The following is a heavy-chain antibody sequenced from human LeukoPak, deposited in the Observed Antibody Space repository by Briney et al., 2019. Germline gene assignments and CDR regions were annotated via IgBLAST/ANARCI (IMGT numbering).Heavy chain of an antibody. Sequence: SETLSLTCAVYGVSFSGYHWSWIRQPPGKGLEWIGEINHSGSTNYNPSLKSRVTISVDTSKNQFSLKVRSVTAADTAVYYCARRFPRVNPEYYYDSSGYYLDYWGQGTLVTVSS. CDR2: INHSGST. CDR3: ARRFPRVNPEYYYDSSGYYLDY. V-gene: IGHV4-34*01. D-gene: IGHD3-22*01. CDR1: GVSFSGYH. J-gene: IGHJ4*02.